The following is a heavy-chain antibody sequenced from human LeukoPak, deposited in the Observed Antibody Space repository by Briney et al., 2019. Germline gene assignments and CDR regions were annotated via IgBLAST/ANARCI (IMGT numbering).Heavy chain of an antibody. CDR1: GFTFSSYA. J-gene: IGHJ4*02. CDR2: ISNSGNTI. D-gene: IGHD3-16*01. Sequence: GGSLRLSCAASGFTFSSYAMSWVRQAPGKGLEWVSYISNSGNTIKEADSVRGRFTISRDNAQNSLFLQMKSLRAEDTAVYYCARYRVITNDYFDSWGQGTLVTVSS. V-gene: IGHV3-48*04. CDR3: ARYRVITNDYFDS.